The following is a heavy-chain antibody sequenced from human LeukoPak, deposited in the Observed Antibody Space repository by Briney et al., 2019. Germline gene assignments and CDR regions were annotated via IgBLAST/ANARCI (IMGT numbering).Heavy chain of an antibody. Sequence: GASVKVSCKASGGTFSSYAISWVRQAPGQGLEWMGRIIPIFGTANYAQKFQGRVTITTDESTSTAYMELSSLRSEDTAVYYCARAPGGYLNNAFDYWGQGTLVTVSS. D-gene: IGHD6-25*01. V-gene: IGHV1-69*05. CDR3: ARAPGGYLNNAFDY. CDR2: IIPIFGTA. J-gene: IGHJ4*02. CDR1: GGTFSSYA.